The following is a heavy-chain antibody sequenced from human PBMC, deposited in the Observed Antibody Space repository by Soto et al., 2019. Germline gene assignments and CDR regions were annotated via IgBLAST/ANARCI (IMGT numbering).Heavy chain of an antibody. Sequence: EVHLVESGGGLVQTGGSLRLSCAIFESTVSRGWMNWVSQAPGKGLEWVAHINQDGSEKYYVDSVKGRFTITRDNSKKALYLQMNGTRPADTAMYYCSGVVGDAFRGQGTLVTVSS. J-gene: IGHJ4*02. D-gene: IGHD2-8*02. CDR1: ESTVSRGW. CDR3: SGVVGDAF. CDR2: INQDGSEK. V-gene: IGHV3-7*04.